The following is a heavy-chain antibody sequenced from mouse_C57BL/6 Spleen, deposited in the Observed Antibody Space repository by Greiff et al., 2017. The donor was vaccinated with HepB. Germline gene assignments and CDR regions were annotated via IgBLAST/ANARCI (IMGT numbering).Heavy chain of an antibody. V-gene: IGHV1-9*01. CDR2: ILPGSGST. J-gene: IGHJ3*01. D-gene: IGHD1-1*01. CDR3: ASYYYGSSSFAY. CDR1: GYTFTGYW. Sequence: QVQLQQSGAELMKPGASVKLSCKATGYTFTGYWIEWVKQRPGHGLEWIGEILPGSGSTNYNEKFKGKATFTADTSSNTAYMQLSSLTTEDSAIYYCASYYYGSSSFAYWGQGTLVTVSA.